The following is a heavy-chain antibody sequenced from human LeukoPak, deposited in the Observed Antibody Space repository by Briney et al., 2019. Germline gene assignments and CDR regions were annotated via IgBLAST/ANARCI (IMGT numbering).Heavy chain of an antibody. CDR2: ISTGGGST. D-gene: IGHD3-10*01. CDR1: GFTFTTYA. V-gene: IGHV3-23*01. Sequence: GGSLRLSCAASGFTFTTYAMTWVRQAPGKGLEWVSGISTGGGSTNYADSVKGRFTISRDNSKNTLFLQINSLRAEDTALYYCAKGSLWSFDYWGQGTLVTVSS. CDR3: AKGSLWSFDY. J-gene: IGHJ4*02.